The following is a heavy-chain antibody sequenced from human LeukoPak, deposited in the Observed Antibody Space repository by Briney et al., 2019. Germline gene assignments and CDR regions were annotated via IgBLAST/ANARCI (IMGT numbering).Heavy chain of an antibody. D-gene: IGHD4-17*01. CDR3: AREHKSYGDYPYYFDS. CDR2: INKNGGT. Sequence: SETLSLTCTVSSDSISSGDYYWSWIRQPAGKGLEFIGYINKNGGTYYNPPLKSRVSMSIDTSKNQFSLKLTSVTAADTAVYFCAREHKSYGDYPYYFDSWGQGTLVTVSS. J-gene: IGHJ4*02. V-gene: IGHV4-30-4*01. CDR1: SDSISSGDYY.